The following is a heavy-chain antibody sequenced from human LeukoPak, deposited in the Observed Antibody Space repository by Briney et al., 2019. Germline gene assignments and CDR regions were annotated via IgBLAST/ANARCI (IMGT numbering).Heavy chain of an antibody. J-gene: IGHJ3*02. D-gene: IGHD3-10*01. CDR3: ARNIWFGESSDAFDI. CDR1: GYTFTGYY. V-gene: IGHV1-2*02. Sequence: ASVKVSCKASGYTFTGYYMHWVRQAPGQGLEWMGWINPNSGGTNYTQKFQGRVTMTRDTSISTAYMELSRLRSDDTAVYYCARNIWFGESSDAFDIWGQGTMVTVSS. CDR2: INPNSGGT.